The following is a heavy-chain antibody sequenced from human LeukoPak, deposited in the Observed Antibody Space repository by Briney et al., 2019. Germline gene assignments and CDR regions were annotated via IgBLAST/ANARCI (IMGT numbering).Heavy chain of an antibody. J-gene: IGHJ4*02. Sequence: SETLSLTCGVSGGSITTTSWWSWVRQFPGQGLQWIGVVSLEGVRNYNPSLTSRVTMSVDRAKNLLSLNLNAVTAADTAVYYCSRENGAFSPFGYWGQGILVTV. V-gene: IGHV4-4*02. CDR3: SRENGAFSPFGY. D-gene: IGHD2-8*01. CDR2: VSLEGVR. CDR1: GGSITTTSW.